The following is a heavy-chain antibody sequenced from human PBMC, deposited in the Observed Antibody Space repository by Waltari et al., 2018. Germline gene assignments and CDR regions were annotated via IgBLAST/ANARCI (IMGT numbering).Heavy chain of an antibody. V-gene: IGHV3-64D*06. CDR2: ISSNGGRI. CDR1: GFTFTGYA. Sequence: EVQLVESGGGLVQPGGSLRLSCSASGFTFTGYAMHWVRQAPGKGLECGATISSNGGRIDYADSVKDRFTISRDNSKNTLYLQMSSLRAEDTAVYYCVKDNYYDGSGYYPTPGYWGQGTLVTVSS. CDR3: VKDNYYDGSGYYPTPGY. D-gene: IGHD3-22*01. J-gene: IGHJ4*02.